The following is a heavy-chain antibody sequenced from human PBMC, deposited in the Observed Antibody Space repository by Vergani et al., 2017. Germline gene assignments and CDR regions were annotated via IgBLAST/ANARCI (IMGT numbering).Heavy chain of an antibody. V-gene: IGHV4-59*01. CDR2: IYYSGST. Sequence: QVQLQESGPGLVKPSETLSLTCTVSGGSISSYYWSWIRQPPGKGLEWIGYIYYSGSTNYNPSLKSRVTISVDTSKNQFSLELSAVTAADTAVYYWASDDSSSSDGYYYDYGMDVWGQGTTVTVSS. J-gene: IGHJ6*02. CDR3: ASDDSSSSDGYYYDYGMDV. CDR1: GGSISSYY. D-gene: IGHD6-6*01.